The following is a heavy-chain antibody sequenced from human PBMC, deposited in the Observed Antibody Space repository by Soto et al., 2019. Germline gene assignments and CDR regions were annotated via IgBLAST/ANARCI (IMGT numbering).Heavy chain of an antibody. V-gene: IGHV4-59*01. D-gene: IGHD6-19*01. CDR3: ARGRDSSGWHGVVWFDP. J-gene: IGHJ5*02. CDR2: IYYSGST. CDR1: GGSISSYY. Sequence: ASETLSLTCTVSGGSISSYYWSWIRQPPGKGLEWIGYIYYSGSTNYNPSLKSRVTISVDTSKNQFSLKLSSVTAADTAVYYCARGRDSSGWHGVVWFDPWGQGTLVTVSS.